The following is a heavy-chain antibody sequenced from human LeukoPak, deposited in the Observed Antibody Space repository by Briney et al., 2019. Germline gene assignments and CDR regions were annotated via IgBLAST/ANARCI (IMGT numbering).Heavy chain of an antibody. J-gene: IGHJ3*02. Sequence: SETLSLTCSDSGGSISGFFWSWIRHPAGQGLEWIGRIYSGGSTNDNPSLTSRITMSVDTSKNEFSLTLSSVTAADTAVYYCARDLASGSGIKRGAFDIWGQGITVTVSS. CDR1: GGSISGFF. CDR3: ARDLASGSGIKRGAFDI. CDR2: IYSGGST. D-gene: IGHD3-10*01. V-gene: IGHV4-4*07.